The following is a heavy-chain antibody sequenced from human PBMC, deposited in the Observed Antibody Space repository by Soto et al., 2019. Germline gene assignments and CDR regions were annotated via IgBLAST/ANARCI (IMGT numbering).Heavy chain of an antibody. V-gene: IGHV1-18*01. CDR1: GYTLTRYG. J-gene: IGHJ2*01. CDR3: AREVFRYFDL. Sequence: QVHLVQSGAEVKKPGASVKVSCKASGYTLTRYGITWVRQAPGQGLEWMGSISAYNAYTNYAQKLQGRLTMTTDTSTSTAYMELRSLTSDDTAVYYCAREVFRYFDLWGRGTLVSVSS. D-gene: IGHD1-20*01. CDR2: ISAYNAYT.